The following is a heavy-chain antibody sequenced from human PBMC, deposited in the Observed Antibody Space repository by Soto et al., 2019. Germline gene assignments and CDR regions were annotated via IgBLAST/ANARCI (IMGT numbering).Heavy chain of an antibody. V-gene: IGHV3-23*01. CDR3: ATKNGDCSGGSRSYLAF. Sequence: GGSLRLACAASGFTFSNYAMSWVRQAPGKGLEWVSTISGNGGSTYYADSVKGRFTISRDNSKNMLFLQINSLRDDDSAVYHCATKNGDCSGGSRSYLAFWGQGALVTVSS. CDR1: GFTFSNYA. CDR2: ISGNGGST. D-gene: IGHD2-15*01. J-gene: IGHJ4*02.